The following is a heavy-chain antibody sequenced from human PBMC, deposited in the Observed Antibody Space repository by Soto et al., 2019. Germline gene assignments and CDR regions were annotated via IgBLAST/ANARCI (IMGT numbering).Heavy chain of an antibody. CDR1: SGSVSSGSYY. V-gene: IGHV4-61*01. CDR2: IYYSGST. CDR3: AAGPPWERNFDY. Sequence: SETLSLTCTVSSGSVSSGSYYWSWFRQPPGKGLEWIGYIYYSGSTNYNPSLKSRITMSADTSKKQLSLNLSSVTAADTAMYYCAAGPPWERNFDYWGQGTLVTVPS. D-gene: IGHD1-26*01. J-gene: IGHJ4*02.